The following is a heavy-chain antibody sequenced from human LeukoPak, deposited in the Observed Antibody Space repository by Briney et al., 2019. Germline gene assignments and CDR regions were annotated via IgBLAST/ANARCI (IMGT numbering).Heavy chain of an antibody. J-gene: IGHJ5*02. CDR2: ISYSGST. CDR3: ASHPPGIAAAGTPLWFDP. CDR1: GGSISSGGYY. Sequence: PSETLSLTCTVSGGSISSGGYYWSWIRQHPGRGLEWVGYISYSGSTSYNPSLKSRLTILVDTSKNHFSLKLSSVTAADTAVYYCASHPPGIAAAGTPLWFDPWGQGTLVTVSS. D-gene: IGHD6-13*01. V-gene: IGHV4-31*03.